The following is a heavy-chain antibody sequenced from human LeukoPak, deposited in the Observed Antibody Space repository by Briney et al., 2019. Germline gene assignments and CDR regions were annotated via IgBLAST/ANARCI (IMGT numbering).Heavy chain of an antibody. J-gene: IGHJ6*03. CDR3: AREGAAPMYYYYMDV. Sequence: PSETLSLTCTGSGGSISSYYSRWIRQPPGKGLEWIGYINYSGSTNYNPSLKSRVTISLDTSKNQFSLKLNSVTAADTAVYYCAREGAAPMYYYYMDVWGKGTTVTVSS. D-gene: IGHD2-2*01. V-gene: IGHV4-59*01. CDR1: GGSISSYY. CDR2: INYSGST.